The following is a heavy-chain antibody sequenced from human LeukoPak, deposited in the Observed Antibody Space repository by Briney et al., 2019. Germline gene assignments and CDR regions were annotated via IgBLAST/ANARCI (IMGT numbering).Heavy chain of an antibody. CDR1: GGSISSSNYY. CDR3: AKPTSRLGSFDY. V-gene: IGHV4-39*01. D-gene: IGHD2/OR15-2a*01. Sequence: PSETLSLTCTVSGGSISSSNYYWGWIRRPPGKGLEWIGSIYYSGSTYYNPSLKSRVTISVDTSKNQFSLKLRSVTAADTAVYYCAKPTSRLGSFDYRGQGTLVTVSS. CDR2: IYYSGST. J-gene: IGHJ4*02.